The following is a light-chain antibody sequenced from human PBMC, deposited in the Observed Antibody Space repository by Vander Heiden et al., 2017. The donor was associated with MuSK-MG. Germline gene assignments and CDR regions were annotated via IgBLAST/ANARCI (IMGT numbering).Light chain of an antibody. V-gene: IGKV1-39*01. Sequence: DIQMTQSPSSLSASVGDRVTITCRASQSISSYLNWYQQKPGKAPKLLIYAASSLQSGVPSRFSGSGSWTDFTLTIISRQPEDFATYYCHQRNSTAITFSQGTRLEIK. CDR3: HQRNSTAIT. CDR2: AAS. CDR1: QSISSY. J-gene: IGKJ5*01.